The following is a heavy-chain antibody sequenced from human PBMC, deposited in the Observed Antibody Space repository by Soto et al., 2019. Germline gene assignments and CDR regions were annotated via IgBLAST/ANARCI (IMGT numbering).Heavy chain of an antibody. Sequence: ASVKVSCKASGYTFTSYYMHWVRQAPGQGLEWMGIINPSGGSTSYAQKFQGRVTMTRDTSTSTVYMELSSLRSEDTAVYYCARDGTFLGVVANGFAPGAQGTRVPVPS. CDR2: INPSGGST. CDR1: GYTFTSYY. CDR3: ARDGTFLGVVANGFAP. V-gene: IGHV1-46*01. J-gene: IGHJ5*02. D-gene: IGHD3-3*01.